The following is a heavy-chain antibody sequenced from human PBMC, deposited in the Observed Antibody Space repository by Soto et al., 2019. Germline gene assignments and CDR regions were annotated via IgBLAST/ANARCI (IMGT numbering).Heavy chain of an antibody. CDR1: GCSVSSCY. D-gene: IGHD3-10*01. V-gene: IGHV4-4*07. Sequence: PSDTLSLTSPVSGCSVSSCYWSWIRQPAGKGLEWIGRIYTSGSTNYNPSLKSRVTMSVDTSKNQFSLKLSSVTAADTAVYYCARDSSGSGMAGMDVWRQGTTVTVS. CDR3: ARDSSGSGMAGMDV. CDR2: IYTSGST. J-gene: IGHJ6*02.